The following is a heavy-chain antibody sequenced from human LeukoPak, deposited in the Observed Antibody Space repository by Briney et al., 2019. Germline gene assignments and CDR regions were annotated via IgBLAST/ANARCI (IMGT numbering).Heavy chain of an antibody. D-gene: IGHD2-15*01. J-gene: IGHJ6*02. CDR2: INPNSGGT. V-gene: IGHV1-2*02. Sequence: ASVKVSCKASGYTFTGYYMHWVRQAPGQGLEWVGWINPNSGGTNYAQKFQGRVTMTRDTSISTAYMELSRLRSDDTAVYYCARERRVGPPRRYGMDVWGQGTTVTVSS. CDR3: ARERRVGPPRRYGMDV. CDR1: GYTFTGYY.